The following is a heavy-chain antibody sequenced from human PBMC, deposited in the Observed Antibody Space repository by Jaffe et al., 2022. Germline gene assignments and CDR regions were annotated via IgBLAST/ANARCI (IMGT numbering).Heavy chain of an antibody. CDR3: ARVYGRVDY. D-gene: IGHD4-17*01. CDR2: IYYSGST. Sequence: QVQLQESGPGLVKPSETLSLTCTVSGGSISSYYWSWIRQPPGKGLEWIGYIYYSGSTNYNPSLKSRVTISVDTSKNQFSLKLSSVTAADTAVYYCARVYGRVDYWGQGTLVTVSS. J-gene: IGHJ4*02. CDR1: GGSISSYY. V-gene: IGHV4-59*01.